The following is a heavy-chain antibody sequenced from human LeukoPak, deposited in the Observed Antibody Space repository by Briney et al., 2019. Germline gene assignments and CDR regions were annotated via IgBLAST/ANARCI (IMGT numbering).Heavy chain of an antibody. V-gene: IGHV3-48*02. CDR3: AREYSSSSGRAFDI. CDR1: GFTLSTYT. D-gene: IGHD6-6*01. CDR2: ISSSSSTI. Sequence: QPGGSLRLSCAASGFTLSTYTMNWVRQAPGKGLRWFSYISSSSSTIYYADSVKGRFTISRDNAKNSLYLQMNSLRDEDTAVYYCAREYSSSSGRAFDIWGQGTMVTVSS. J-gene: IGHJ3*02.